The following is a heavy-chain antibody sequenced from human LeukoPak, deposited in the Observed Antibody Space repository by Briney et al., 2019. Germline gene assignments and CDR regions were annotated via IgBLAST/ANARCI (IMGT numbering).Heavy chain of an antibody. CDR3: ARARYCSGGSCYPDY. J-gene: IGHJ4*02. V-gene: IGHV4-61*02. CDR1: GGSISSGSYY. D-gene: IGHD2-15*01. CDR2: IYNSGST. Sequence: SETLSLTCTVSGGSISSGSYYWSWIRQPAGKGLEWIGRIYNSGSTNYNPSLNCRVTISVDTSKKQFSLKLSSVTAAATAVYYCARARYCSGGSCYPDYWGQGTLVTVSS.